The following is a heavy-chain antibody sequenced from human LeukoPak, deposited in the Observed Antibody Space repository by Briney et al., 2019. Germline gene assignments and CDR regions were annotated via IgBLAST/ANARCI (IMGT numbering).Heavy chain of an antibody. Sequence: PGGSLRLSCAASGFTFSSYSMSWVRQVPGKGLEWVADIKQDGSEKYYVDSVKGRFTISRDNAKNSLFLQMTSLRADDTAVYYCASDYSGRFFNYWGQGTLVTVSS. CDR2: IKQDGSEK. J-gene: IGHJ4*02. CDR1: GFTFSSYS. V-gene: IGHV3-7*01. CDR3: ASDYSGRFFNY. D-gene: IGHD1-26*01.